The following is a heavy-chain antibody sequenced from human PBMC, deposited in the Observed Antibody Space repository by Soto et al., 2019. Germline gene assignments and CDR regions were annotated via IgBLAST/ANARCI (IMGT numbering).Heavy chain of an antibody. Sequence: AVGSLRLSCAASGFRFSAYAMHWVRQAPGKGLEWVAVISYEGSNRFYADSVKGRFTVSRDNSKNMVYLQMNSLRGEDTAVFYCAKDYGDYNFNYGMDVWGQGTTVTVSS. CDR2: ISYEGSNR. CDR1: GFRFSAYA. V-gene: IGHV3-30*18. J-gene: IGHJ6*02. CDR3: AKDYGDYNFNYGMDV. D-gene: IGHD4-17*01.